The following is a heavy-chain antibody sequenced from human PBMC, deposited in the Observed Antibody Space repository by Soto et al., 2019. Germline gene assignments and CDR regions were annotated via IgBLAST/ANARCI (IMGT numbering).Heavy chain of an antibody. D-gene: IGHD1-1*01. CDR2: FDPEDGET. J-gene: IGHJ4*02. CDR1: GYTLTELS. V-gene: IGHV1-24*01. CDR3: ATDPAGTTGFDY. Sequence: ASVKVSCKVSGYTLTELSMHWVRQAPGKGLEWMGGFDPEDGETIYAQKFQGRVTMTEDTSTDTAYMELSSLRSEDTAVYYCATDPAGTTGFDYWGQGTLVTVSS.